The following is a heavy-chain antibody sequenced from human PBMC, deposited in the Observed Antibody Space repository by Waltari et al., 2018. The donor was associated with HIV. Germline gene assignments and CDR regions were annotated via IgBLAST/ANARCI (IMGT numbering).Heavy chain of an antibody. CDR3: VKDAHYFDNSNRYYYGLDV. CDR1: GVSVSSRTCY. D-gene: IGHD3-22*01. V-gene: IGHV4-61*01. Sequence: QVQLRESGPGLVKPSETLSLTCDVSGVSVSSRTCYWTWIRQPPGKGLEWIGYIYHNGNTVYNPSLQSRLTISVDTSKSQFSLRLDSVTAADTALYYCVKDAHYFDNSNRYYYGLDVWGHGTPVTVSS. J-gene: IGHJ6*02. CDR2: IYHNGNT.